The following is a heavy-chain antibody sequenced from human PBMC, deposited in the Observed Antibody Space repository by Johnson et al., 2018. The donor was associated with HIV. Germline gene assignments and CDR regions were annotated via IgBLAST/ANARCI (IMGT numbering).Heavy chain of an antibody. V-gene: IGHV3-30*02. J-gene: IGHJ3*02. Sequence: QVQLVESGGGVVQPGGSLRLSCAASGFTFSSYGMHWVRQAPGKGLEWVAFIRYDGSNKYYADSVKGRFTISRDNSKNTLYLQMNSRRVEDTAVYYCAKVSGGGIGRWEIWDQGTMVTVSS. CDR2: IRYDGSNK. CDR1: GFTFSSYG. D-gene: IGHD1-26*01. CDR3: AKVSGGGIGRWEI.